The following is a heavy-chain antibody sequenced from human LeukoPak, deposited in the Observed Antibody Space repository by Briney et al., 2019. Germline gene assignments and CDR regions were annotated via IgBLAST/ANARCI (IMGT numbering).Heavy chain of an antibody. J-gene: IGHJ4*02. V-gene: IGHV3-23*01. CDR2: ISDTRT. Sequence: GGSLRLSCAASGFTFSTNPMSWVRQAPGRGLEWVSAISDTRTYYADAVKGRFTISRDNSKNTVFLQMNSLRAEDTAVYYCAKDRGYWGQGTLVTVSS. CDR3: AKDRGY. CDR1: GFTFSTNP.